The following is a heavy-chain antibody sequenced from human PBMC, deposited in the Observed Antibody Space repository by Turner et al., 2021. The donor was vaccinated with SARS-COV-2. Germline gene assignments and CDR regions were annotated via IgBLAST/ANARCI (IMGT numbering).Heavy chain of an antibody. Sequence: QVHLVESGRGVVQPGRSLIPTWAASGFTLSNYGVHWVRQARGKELEWVAVISYDGSNKYYADYVKGRFTISRDNSKNTLYLQMNSLRAEDTAVYYCAKSGGMYCSGGNCYSSYFDYWGQGTLVTVSS. CDR1: GFTLSNYG. CDR2: ISYDGSNK. J-gene: IGHJ4*02. CDR3: AKSGGMYCSGGNCYSSYFDY. D-gene: IGHD2-15*01. V-gene: IGHV3-30*18.